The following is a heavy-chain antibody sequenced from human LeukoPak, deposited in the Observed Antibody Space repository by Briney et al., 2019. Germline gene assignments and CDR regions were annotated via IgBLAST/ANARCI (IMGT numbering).Heavy chain of an antibody. Sequence: ASVKVSCKASGYTFSSYGITLVRQAPGQGLEWMGWISVYNGDTNYAQKVQSRVTMTTDTSTTTAYMELRSLRPDDTAVYYCARAGTSGWQPFDYWGQGTLVTVSS. J-gene: IGHJ4*02. V-gene: IGHV1-18*01. CDR2: ISVYNGDT. CDR3: ARAGTSGWQPFDY. CDR1: GYTFSSYG. D-gene: IGHD6-19*01.